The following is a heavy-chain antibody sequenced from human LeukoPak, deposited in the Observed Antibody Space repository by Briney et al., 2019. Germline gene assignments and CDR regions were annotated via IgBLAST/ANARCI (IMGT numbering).Heavy chain of an antibody. J-gene: IGHJ4*02. CDR2: IYTSGST. Sequence: SETLSLTCTVSGGSISSGSYYWSWIRQPAGKGLEWIGRIYTSGSTNYNPSLKSRVTISVDTSKNQFSLRLISVTAADTAVYYCAREFHYWGQGTLVTVSS. CDR1: GGSISSGSYY. V-gene: IGHV4-61*02. CDR3: AREFHY.